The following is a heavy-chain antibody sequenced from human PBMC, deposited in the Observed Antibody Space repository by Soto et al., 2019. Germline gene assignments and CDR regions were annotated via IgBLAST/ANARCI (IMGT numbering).Heavy chain of an antibody. J-gene: IGHJ3*02. Sequence: SETLSLTCTVSGGSISSSIYYGGWIRQTPGKGLEWIGTIYDGGSTYYNPSLKSRVTISVDTSKNQFSLKLSSVTAADTALYYCARGRGASGGYGGPLEIWGLGTMVT. CDR2: IYDGGST. CDR3: ARGRGASGGYGGPLEI. D-gene: IGHD6-13*01. CDR1: GGSISSSIYY. V-gene: IGHV4-39*01.